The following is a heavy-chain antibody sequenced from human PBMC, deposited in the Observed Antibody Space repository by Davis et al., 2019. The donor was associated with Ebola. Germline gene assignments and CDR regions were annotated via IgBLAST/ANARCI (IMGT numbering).Heavy chain of an antibody. CDR1: GGSFSGYY. CDR3: ARMLVWSGYRTLDY. Sequence: MPSETLSLTCAVYGGSFSGYYWSWIRQPPGKGLEWIGEINDSGSTNYNPSLKSRVTISVDTSKNQFSLKVSSVTAADTAVYYCARMLVWSGYRTLDYWGQGTLVTVSS. V-gene: IGHV4-34*01. CDR2: INDSGST. J-gene: IGHJ4*02. D-gene: IGHD3-3*01.